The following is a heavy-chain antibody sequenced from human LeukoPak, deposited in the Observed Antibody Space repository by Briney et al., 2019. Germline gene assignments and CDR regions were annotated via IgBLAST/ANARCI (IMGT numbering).Heavy chain of an antibody. D-gene: IGHD1-14*01. CDR1: GGTFSSYA. CDR3: ARAPEYYYYMDV. CDR2: IIPIFGTA. Sequence: SVKVSCKASGGTFSSYAISWVRQAPGQGLEWMGGIIPIFGTANYAQKFQGRVTITADKSTSTAYMELSSLRSEDTAVYYCARAPEYYYYMDVWGKGTTVTISS. V-gene: IGHV1-69*06. J-gene: IGHJ6*03.